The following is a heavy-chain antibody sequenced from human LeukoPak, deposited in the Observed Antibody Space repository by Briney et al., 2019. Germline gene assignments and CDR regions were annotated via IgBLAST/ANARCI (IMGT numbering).Heavy chain of an antibody. CDR2: INPNSGGT. J-gene: IGHJ4*02. V-gene: IGHV1-2*02. Sequence: ASVKVSCKASGYTFTGYYMHWVRQAPGQGLEWMGWINPNSGGTNYAQKFQGRVTMTRDTSISTAYMELSRLRSDDTAVYYCARFGDTAMVYYFDYWGQGTLVTVSS. CDR1: GYTFTGYY. D-gene: IGHD5-18*01. CDR3: ARFGDTAMVYYFDY.